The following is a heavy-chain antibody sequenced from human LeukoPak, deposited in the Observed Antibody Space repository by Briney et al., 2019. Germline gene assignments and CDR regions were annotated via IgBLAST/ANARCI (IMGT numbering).Heavy chain of an antibody. D-gene: IGHD2-21*02. J-gene: IGHJ5*02. CDR1: GFTFSSYG. CDR3: ARGVVVVTAIPVNWFDP. CDR2: ISYDGSNK. Sequence: GGSLRLSCAASGFTFSSYGMHWVRQAPGKGLEWVAVISYDGSNKYYADSVKGRFTISRDNSKNTLYLQMNSLRAEDTAVYYCARGVVVVTAIPVNWFDPWGQGTLVTVSS. V-gene: IGHV3-30*03.